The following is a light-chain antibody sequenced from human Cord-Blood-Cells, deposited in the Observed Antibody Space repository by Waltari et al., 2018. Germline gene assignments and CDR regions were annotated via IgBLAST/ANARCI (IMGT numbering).Light chain of an antibody. J-gene: IGKJ1*01. V-gene: IGKV1-17*01. Sequence: DIQMTQSPSSLSASVGDRVTITCRASQGIRNYLGWYQQKPGKAPKRLFYAASSLQSGVPSRFVVSGSGTEFTLTISSLQPEDFSTYYCLQHNSYPWTFGQGTQVEIK. CDR1: QGIRNY. CDR2: AAS. CDR3: LQHNSYPWT.